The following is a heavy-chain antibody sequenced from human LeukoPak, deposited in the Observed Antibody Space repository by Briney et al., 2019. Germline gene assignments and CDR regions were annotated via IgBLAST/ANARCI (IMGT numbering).Heavy chain of an antibody. J-gene: IGHJ4*02. Sequence: PSETLSLTCTVSGGSTTDYFSSWIRQPAGKGLEWIGRIYSSGSTNYNASLKSRVTMSVDTSKNQFSLKLSSVTAADTAVYYCAREVSARDGSLGRPFDYWGQGTLVTVSS. V-gene: IGHV4-4*07. CDR2: IYSSGST. CDR3: AREVSARDGSLGRPFDY. CDR1: GGSTTDYF. D-gene: IGHD5-24*01.